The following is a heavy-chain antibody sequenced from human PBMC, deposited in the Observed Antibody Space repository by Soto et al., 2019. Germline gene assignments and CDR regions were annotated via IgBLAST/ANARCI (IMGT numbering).Heavy chain of an antibody. V-gene: IGHV3-11*06. Sequence: GGSLRLSCPTSGFPFSDYYMSWVRQAPGKGLEWLSHISPKSTYRNYADSVKGRFTISRDNTKSSLFLQMNSLGVEDTAVYYCVRGGGGGLFEHWGQGVLVTVS. D-gene: IGHD2-21*01. CDR3: VRGGGGGLFEH. CDR2: ISPKSTYR. CDR1: GFPFSDYY. J-gene: IGHJ4*02.